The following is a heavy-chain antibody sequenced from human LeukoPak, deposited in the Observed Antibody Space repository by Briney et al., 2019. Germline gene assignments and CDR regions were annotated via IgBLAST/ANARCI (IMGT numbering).Heavy chain of an antibody. CDR3: AQMGPGYDILTGTANKADY. CDR1: GYTFTGYH. V-gene: IGHV1-2*02. J-gene: IGHJ4*02. D-gene: IGHD3-9*01. Sequence: GGSVKVSCKASGYTFTGYHMHWVRQAPGQGLEWMGWINPNSGGTNYAQKFQGRVTMTRDTSISTAYMELSRLRSDDTAVYYCAQMGPGYDILTGTANKADYWGQGTLVTVSS. CDR2: INPNSGGT.